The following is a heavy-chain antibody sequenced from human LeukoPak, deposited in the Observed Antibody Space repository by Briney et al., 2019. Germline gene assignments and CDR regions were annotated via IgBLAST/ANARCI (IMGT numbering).Heavy chain of an antibody. J-gene: IGHJ3*02. CDR3: ARFGSYYVFDI. V-gene: IGHV4-39*07. CDR2: IYYSGSS. CDR1: VGSLSSSSYY. Sequence: SETLSLTCTVSVGSLSSSSYYWGWIRQPPGKGLEWLGSIYYSGSSYYNPSLKSRVTISVVSTKNQFSLKMRSVTAAGTAVYYCARFGSYYVFDIWGQGTMVTVSS. D-gene: IGHD1-26*01.